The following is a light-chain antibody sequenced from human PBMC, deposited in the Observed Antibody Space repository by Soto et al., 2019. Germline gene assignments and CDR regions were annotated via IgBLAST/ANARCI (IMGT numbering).Light chain of an antibody. J-gene: IGLJ3*02. CDR1: SSDVGGHNY. CDR3: SSYTSRNTWV. V-gene: IGLV2-14*01. Sequence: QSVLTQPASVSGSPGQSITISCTGTSSDVGGHNYVSWYQQHPGKAPKFMIFEVSNRPSGVSNRFSGSKSGNTASLTISGLQAEDEADYNCSSYTSRNTWVFGGGTKLTVL. CDR2: EVS.